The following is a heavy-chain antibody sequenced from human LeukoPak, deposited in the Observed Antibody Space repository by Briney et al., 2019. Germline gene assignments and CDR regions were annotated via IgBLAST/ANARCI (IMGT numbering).Heavy chain of an antibody. D-gene: IGHD2-21*01. CDR2: IYTSGST. J-gene: IGHJ6*03. Sequence: SETLSLTCAVYGGSFSGYYWSWLRQPAGKGLEWIGRIYTSGSTNYNPSLKSRVTISVDTSKNQFSLKLSSVTAADTAVYYCARIARSGYYYYMDVWGKGTTVTISS. V-gene: IGHV4-59*10. CDR1: GGSFSGYY. CDR3: ARIARSGYYYYMDV.